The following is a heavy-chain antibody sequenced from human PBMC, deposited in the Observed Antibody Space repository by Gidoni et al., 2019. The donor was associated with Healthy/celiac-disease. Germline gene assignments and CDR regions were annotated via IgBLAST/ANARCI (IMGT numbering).Heavy chain of an antibody. CDR2: IYYSGST. J-gene: IGHJ3*02. CDR3: ARTLGPTDAFDI. V-gene: IGHV4-39*07. CDR1: GGSISSSIYY. Sequence: QLQLQESGPGLVKPSETLSLTCTVSGGSISSSIYYWGWIRQPPGKGLEWIGSIYYSGSTYYNPSLKSRVTISVDTSKNQFSLKLSSVNAADTAVYYCARTLGPTDAFDIWGQGTMVTVSS. D-gene: IGHD3-10*01.